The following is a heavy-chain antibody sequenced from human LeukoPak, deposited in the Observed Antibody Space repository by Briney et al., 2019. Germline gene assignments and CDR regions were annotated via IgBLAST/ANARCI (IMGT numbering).Heavy chain of an antibody. Sequence: GESLKISCKGSGYSFTSYWIGWVRQMPGKGLEWKGIIYPGDSDTRYSPSFQGQVTISADKSISTAYLQWSSLKASDTAMYYCARRIAVAGLEDWFDPWGQGTLVTVSS. J-gene: IGHJ5*02. CDR2: IYPGDSDT. CDR3: ARRIAVAGLEDWFDP. CDR1: GYSFTSYW. D-gene: IGHD6-19*01. V-gene: IGHV5-51*01.